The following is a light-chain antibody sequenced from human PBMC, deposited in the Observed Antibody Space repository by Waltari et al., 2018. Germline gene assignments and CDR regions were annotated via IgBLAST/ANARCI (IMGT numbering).Light chain of an antibody. Sequence: EIVMTQSPATLSVSPVERATLSCRASQSVRSNLAWYQQKPGQAPRLLIYDASTRATGLPARFSGSGSGTEFTLTISSLQSEDSAVYYCQQYNDWYSFGQGTKLKIK. CDR1: QSVRSN. CDR3: QQYNDWYS. J-gene: IGKJ2*03. V-gene: IGKV3-15*01. CDR2: DAS.